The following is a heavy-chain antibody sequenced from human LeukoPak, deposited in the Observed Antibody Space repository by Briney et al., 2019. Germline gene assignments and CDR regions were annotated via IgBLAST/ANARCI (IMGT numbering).Heavy chain of an antibody. Sequence: PGGSLRLSCAASGFTFSSYAMSWVRQAPGKGLEWVSAISGSGGSTYYADSVKGRFTISRDNSKNTLYLQMNSLRAEDTAVYYCAKDGIDDILTGFESSLYWFDPWGQGTLVTVSS. J-gene: IGHJ5*02. D-gene: IGHD3-9*01. CDR3: AKDGIDDILTGFESSLYWFDP. CDR1: GFTFSSYA. V-gene: IGHV3-23*01. CDR2: ISGSGGST.